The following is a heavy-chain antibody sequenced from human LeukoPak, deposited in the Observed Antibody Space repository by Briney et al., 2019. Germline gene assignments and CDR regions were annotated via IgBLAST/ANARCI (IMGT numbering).Heavy chain of an antibody. Sequence: GRISASGRTNSSPSLKSRVTLSVDTSKNQFSLNLTSVTAADTAVYYCAREFSGSYRTFDYWGQGTLVTVSS. CDR3: AREFSGSYRTFDY. J-gene: IGHJ4*02. V-gene: IGHV4-4*07. D-gene: IGHD1-26*01. CDR2: ISASGRT.